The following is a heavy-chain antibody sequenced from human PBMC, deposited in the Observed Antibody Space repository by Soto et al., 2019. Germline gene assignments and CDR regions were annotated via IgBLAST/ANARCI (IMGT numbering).Heavy chain of an antibody. J-gene: IGHJ4*02. D-gene: IGHD5-12*01. V-gene: IGHV3-73*01. CDR2: IRSKANSYAT. CDR1: GFTFSGSA. CDR3: TRPATWLRSEGSFDY. Sequence: EVQLVESGGGLVQPGGSLKLSCAASGFTFSGSAMHWVRQASGNGLEWVGRIRSKANSYATAYAASVKGRFTISRDDSKNTAYLQMNSLKTEDTAVYYCTRPATWLRSEGSFDYWGQGTLVTVSS.